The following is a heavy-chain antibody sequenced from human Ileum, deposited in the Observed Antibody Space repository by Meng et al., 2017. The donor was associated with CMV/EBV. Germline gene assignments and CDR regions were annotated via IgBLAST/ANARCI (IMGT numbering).Heavy chain of an antibody. V-gene: IGHV3-30-3*01. CDR2: VLNNRNKS. CDR3: ASDFDY. J-gene: IGHJ4*02. CDR1: GYTLEKRE. Sequence: LGGGVRAVVPSGGPLHTCCLVSGYTLEKREVVWFRQPAGKGLEGVTLVLNNRNKSWYADSVEGGFTLSRDNSGKMVYLEMDNLRPEDTAIYSCASDFDYWGQGTLVTVSS.